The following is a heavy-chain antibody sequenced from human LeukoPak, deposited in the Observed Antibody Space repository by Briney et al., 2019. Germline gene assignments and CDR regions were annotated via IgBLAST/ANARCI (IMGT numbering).Heavy chain of an antibody. CDR3: ATRGEVGYSYRPRYYYYYMDV. D-gene: IGHD5-18*01. CDR1: GFTFSSYS. CDR2: ISGSGGST. Sequence: GGSLRLSCAASGFTFSSYSMNWVRQAPGKGLEWVSAISGSGGSTYYADSVKGRFTISRDNSKNTLYLQMNSLRAEDTAVYYCATRGEVGYSYRPRYYYYYMDVWGKGTTVTISS. J-gene: IGHJ6*03. V-gene: IGHV3-23*01.